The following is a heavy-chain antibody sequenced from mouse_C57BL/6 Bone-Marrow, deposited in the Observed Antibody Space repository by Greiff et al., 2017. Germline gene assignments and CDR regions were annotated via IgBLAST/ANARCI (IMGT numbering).Heavy chain of an antibody. Sequence: VKLVESGPELVKPGASVKISCKASGYAFSSSWMNWVKQRPGKGLEWIGRIYPGDGDTNYNGKLKGKGTLTADQSSSTAYMQLSSLTSDDSAVYFCARAIHYFGSAWFAYWGQGTLVTVSA. CDR2: IYPGDGDT. V-gene: IGHV1-82*01. J-gene: IGHJ3*01. CDR1: GYAFSSSW. CDR3: ARAIHYFGSAWFAY. D-gene: IGHD1-1*01.